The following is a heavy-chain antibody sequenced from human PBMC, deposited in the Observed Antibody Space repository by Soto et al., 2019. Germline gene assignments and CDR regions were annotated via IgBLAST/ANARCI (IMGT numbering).Heavy chain of an antibody. D-gene: IGHD2-21*02. V-gene: IGHV2-5*02. CDR3: AHRPPWLVTASDYFDY. CDR1: GFSLSTSGVG. CDR2: IYWDDDK. J-gene: IGHJ4*02. Sequence: QITLKESGPTLVKPTQTMTLTCTFSGFSLSTSGVGVGWIRQPPGKALEWLALIYWDDDKRYSPSLKSRLTLTKDTSKNHVVHTMTNMDPVDTATYYCAHRPPWLVTASDYFDYWGQGTLVTVSS.